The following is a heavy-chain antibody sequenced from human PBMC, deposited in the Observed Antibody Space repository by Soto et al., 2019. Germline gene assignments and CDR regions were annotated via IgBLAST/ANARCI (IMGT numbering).Heavy chain of an antibody. D-gene: IGHD2-2*01. V-gene: IGHV1-46*01. CDR1: GYTFTSYY. Sequence: PSVKVSCKASGYTFTSYYMHWVRQAPGQGLEWMGIINPSGGSTSYAQKFQGRVTMTRDTSTSTVYMELSSLRSEDTAVYYCARDPSRVAPADLSTSAPFFDYWGQGTLVTVSS. J-gene: IGHJ4*02. CDR3: ARDPSRVAPADLSTSAPFFDY. CDR2: INPSGGST.